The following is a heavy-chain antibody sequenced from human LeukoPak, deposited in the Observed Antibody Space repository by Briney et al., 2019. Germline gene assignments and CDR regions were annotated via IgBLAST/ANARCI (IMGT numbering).Heavy chain of an antibody. Sequence: ASVKVSCKASGYTFTSYGISWVRQAPGQGLEWMGWISAYNGNTNYAQKLQGRVTMATDTSTSTAYMELRSLRSDDTAVYYCARDGDVGYSSSWYWRNWFDPWGQGTLVTVSS. CDR2: ISAYNGNT. CDR3: ARDGDVGYSSSWYWRNWFDP. J-gene: IGHJ5*02. D-gene: IGHD6-13*01. CDR1: GYTFTSYG. V-gene: IGHV1-18*01.